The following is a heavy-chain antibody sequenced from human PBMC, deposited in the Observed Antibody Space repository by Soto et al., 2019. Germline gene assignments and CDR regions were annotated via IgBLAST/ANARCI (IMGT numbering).Heavy chain of an antibody. J-gene: IGHJ4*02. CDR1: GFTFSSYA. CDR3: GKERQGSTVTGPDY. V-gene: IGHV3-23*01. Sequence: EVQLLESGGGLVQPGGSLRLSCAASGFTFSSYAMSWVRQAPGKGLDWVSTISGSGGSTYYADSVKGRFTISRDNSKNTLYLQMNRLGAEDTAVYYWGKERQGSTVTGPDYWGQGSLVTVCS. D-gene: IGHD4-17*01. CDR2: ISGSGGST.